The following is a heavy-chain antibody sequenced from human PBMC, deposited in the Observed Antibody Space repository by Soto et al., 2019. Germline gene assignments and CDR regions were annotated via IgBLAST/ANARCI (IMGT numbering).Heavy chain of an antibody. CDR1: GGSFSNFV. D-gene: IGHD5-12*01. Sequence: VKVSCKGSGGSFSNFVISWVRQAPGQGLEWMGGIVPVFGRPNYAQRFRGRLTITADESTSTGYMELISLRSDDTAAYYCAREGSGYNFWGQGTQVTVSS. CDR3: AREGSGYNF. CDR2: IVPVFGRP. V-gene: IGHV1-69*01. J-gene: IGHJ4*02.